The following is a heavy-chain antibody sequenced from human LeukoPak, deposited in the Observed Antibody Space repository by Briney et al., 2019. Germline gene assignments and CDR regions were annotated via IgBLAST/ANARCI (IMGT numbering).Heavy chain of an antibody. D-gene: IGHD4-17*01. J-gene: IGHJ4*02. CDR1: GYTFTGYY. CDR3: ATVGADASTETTNYFDY. V-gene: IGHV1-2*02. CDR2: INPNSGGT. Sequence: ASVKVSCKASGYTFTGYYMHWVRQAPGQGLEWMGWINPNSGGTNYAQKFQGRVTMTRDTSISTAYMELSRLRSDDTAVYYCATVGADASTETTNYFDYWGQGTLVTVSS.